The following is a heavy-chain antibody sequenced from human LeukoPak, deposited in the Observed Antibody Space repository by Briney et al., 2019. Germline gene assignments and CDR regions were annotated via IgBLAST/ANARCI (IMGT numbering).Heavy chain of an antibody. J-gene: IGHJ4*02. D-gene: IGHD3-22*01. CDR1: GYTFTNYG. Sequence: GASVKVSCKASGYTFTNYGIFWVRQAPGQGLEWMGWISAYSGNTNYAQKLQGRVTMTTETSTSTAYMELESLRSDGTAVYYCAISQGSYYDTSGYLGGDYWGQGTLVTVSS. V-gene: IGHV1-18*01. CDR2: ISAYSGNT. CDR3: AISQGSYYDTSGYLGGDY.